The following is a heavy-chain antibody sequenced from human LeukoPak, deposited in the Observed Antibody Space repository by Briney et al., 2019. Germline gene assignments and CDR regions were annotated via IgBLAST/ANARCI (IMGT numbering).Heavy chain of an antibody. CDR3: ARERGDYADAFDI. V-gene: IGHV3-53*01. Sequence: GGSLRLSCAASGFTVSSNYMSWVRQAPGKGLEWVSVIYSGGSTYYADSVKGRFTISRDNSKNTLYLQMNSLRAEDTAVYYCARERGDYADAFDIWGQGTMVTVSS. CDR1: GFTVSSNY. CDR2: IYSGGST. J-gene: IGHJ3*02. D-gene: IGHD4-17*01.